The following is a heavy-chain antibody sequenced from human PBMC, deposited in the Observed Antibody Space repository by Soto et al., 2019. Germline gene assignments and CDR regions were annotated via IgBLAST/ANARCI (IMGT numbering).Heavy chain of an antibody. CDR1: GGSISSGGYY. J-gene: IGHJ6*02. CDR3: ARDLGPGIARGV. CDR2: INHSGST. Sequence: PSETLSLTCTVSGGSISSGGYYWSWIRQPPGKGLEWIGEINHSGSTNYNPSLKSRVTISVDTSKNQFSLKLSSVTAADTAVYYCARDLGPGIARGVWGQGTTVTVSS. D-gene: IGHD6-13*01. V-gene: IGHV4-39*07.